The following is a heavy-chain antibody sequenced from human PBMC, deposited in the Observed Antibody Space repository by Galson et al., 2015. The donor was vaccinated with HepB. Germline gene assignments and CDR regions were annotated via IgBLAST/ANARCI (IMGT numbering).Heavy chain of an antibody. CDR1: GFSLNTGGVG. D-gene: IGHD6-19*01. J-gene: IGHJ4*02. V-gene: IGHV2-5*01. CDR3: AHRIYSSDGEGFDY. Sequence: PALVKPTQTLTLTCTFSGFSLNTGGVGVGWIRQPPGKALEWLALFYWNDGKSYSPSLESRLTITKATSKNQVVLTMTNMDPVDTATYYCAHRIYSSDGEGFDYWGQGTLVTVSS. CDR2: FYWNDGK.